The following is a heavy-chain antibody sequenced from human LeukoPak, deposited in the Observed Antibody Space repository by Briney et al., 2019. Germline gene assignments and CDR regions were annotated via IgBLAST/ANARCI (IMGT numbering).Heavy chain of an antibody. CDR2: IIPIFGTA. Sequence: SVKVSCKASGGTFSSYAISWVRQAPGQGLEWMGGIIPIFGTANYAQKFQGRITITADESTSTAYMELSSLRSEDTAVYYCARKYYYDSSGYLRPDYYYYYGMDVWGQGTTVTVSS. CDR3: ARKYYYDSSGYLRPDYYYYYGMDV. V-gene: IGHV1-69*13. CDR1: GGTFSSYA. D-gene: IGHD3-22*01. J-gene: IGHJ6*02.